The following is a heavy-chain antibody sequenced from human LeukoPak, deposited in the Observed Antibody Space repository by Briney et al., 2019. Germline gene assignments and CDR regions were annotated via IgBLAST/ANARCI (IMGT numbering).Heavy chain of an antibody. CDR3: AKLLTVTTGYDY. D-gene: IGHD4-17*01. V-gene: IGHV3-30*04. Sequence: GRSLRLSCAASGFTFSSYAMHWVRQAPGKGLEWVAVISYDGSNKYYADSVKGRFTISRDNSKNTLYLQMNSLRAEDTAVYYCAKLLTVTTGYDYWGQGTLVTVSS. CDR2: ISYDGSNK. J-gene: IGHJ4*02. CDR1: GFTFSSYA.